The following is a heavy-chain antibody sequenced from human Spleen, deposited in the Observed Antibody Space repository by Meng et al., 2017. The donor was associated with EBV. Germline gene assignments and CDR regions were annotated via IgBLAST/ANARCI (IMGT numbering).Heavy chain of an antibody. D-gene: IGHD3-10*01. Sequence: QLGAAEKLPGASVKVSCTASGYTFNDYAMHWVSQAPGHRLEWMGWINVVNGDTKNSHKLQDRVTITRDTSANTVYMELTSLTSEDTAIYYCARLPGLDYWGPGTLVTVSS. V-gene: IGHV1-3*05. J-gene: IGHJ4*02. CDR2: INVVNGDT. CDR3: ARLPGLDY. CDR1: GYTFNDYA.